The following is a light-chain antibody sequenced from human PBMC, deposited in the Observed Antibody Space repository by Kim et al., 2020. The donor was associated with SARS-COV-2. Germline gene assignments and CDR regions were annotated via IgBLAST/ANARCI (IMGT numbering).Light chain of an antibody. J-gene: IGKJ3*01. V-gene: IGKV2-30*01. Sequence: PTTISCMFIKSLVYSDENIFLNWFDQRQGQAPRRLIYKVSNRDTVVPERFSGSGSGTDFTLQISSVEAEDVGVFYCMHATRRPFTLCAATKVY. CDR3: MHATRRPFT. CDR1: KSLVYSDENIF. CDR2: KVS.